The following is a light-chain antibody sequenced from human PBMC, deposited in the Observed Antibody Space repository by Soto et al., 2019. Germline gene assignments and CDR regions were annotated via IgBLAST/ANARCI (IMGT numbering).Light chain of an antibody. CDR3: QQYNNWPPWT. CDR2: GAS. J-gene: IGKJ1*01. CDR1: QSVSSN. Sequence: VLTQSRATLSMSPGEGATLSCRASQSVSSNLAWYQQKPGQAPRLLIYGASTRATGIPARFSGSGSGTEFTLTISSLQSEDFAVYYCQQYNNWPPWTFGQGSKVDIK. V-gene: IGKV3-15*01.